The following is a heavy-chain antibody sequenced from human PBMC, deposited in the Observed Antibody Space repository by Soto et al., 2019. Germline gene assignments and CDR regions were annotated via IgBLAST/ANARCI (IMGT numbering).Heavy chain of an antibody. CDR1: GYTFTSYG. J-gene: IGHJ4*02. CDR2: ISAYNGNT. D-gene: IGHD6-19*01. V-gene: IGHV1-18*01. CDR3: ARDPLGYSSGWSYFYY. Sequence: QVQLVQSGAEVKKPGASVKVSCKASGYTFTSYGLSWVRQAPGQGLEWMGWISAYNGNTNYAQKLQGRVTMTTDTPTSTAYMELRSVRSDDTAVYYCARDPLGYSSGWSYFYYWGQGTLVTVSS.